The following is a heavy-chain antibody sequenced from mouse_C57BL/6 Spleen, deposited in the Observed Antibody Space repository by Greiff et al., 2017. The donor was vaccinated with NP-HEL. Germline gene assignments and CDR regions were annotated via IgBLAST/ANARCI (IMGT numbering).Heavy chain of an antibody. J-gene: IGHJ4*01. CDR3: ARHGSSFLAMDY. D-gene: IGHD1-1*01. CDR1: GFTFSDYG. V-gene: IGHV5-17*01. Sequence: EVQLQESGGGLVKPGGSLKLSCAASGFTFSDYGMHWVRQAPEKGLEWVAYISSGSSTIYYADTVKGRFTISRDNAKNTLFLQMTSLRSEDTAMYYCARHGSSFLAMDYWGQGTSVTVSS. CDR2: ISSGSSTI.